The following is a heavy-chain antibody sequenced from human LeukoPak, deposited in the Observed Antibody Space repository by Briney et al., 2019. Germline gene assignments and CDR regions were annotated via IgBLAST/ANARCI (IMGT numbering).Heavy chain of an antibody. D-gene: IGHD6-19*01. CDR1: GFTFSSYS. CDR3: ARGDYSSGWLFDY. J-gene: IGHJ4*02. V-gene: IGHV3-21*01. Sequence: PGGXLRLSCAASGFTFSSYSMNWVRQAPGKGLEWVSSISSSSSYIYYADSVKGRFTISRDNAKNSLYLQMNSLRAEDTAVYYCARGDYSSGWLFDYWGQGTLVTVSS. CDR2: ISSSSSYI.